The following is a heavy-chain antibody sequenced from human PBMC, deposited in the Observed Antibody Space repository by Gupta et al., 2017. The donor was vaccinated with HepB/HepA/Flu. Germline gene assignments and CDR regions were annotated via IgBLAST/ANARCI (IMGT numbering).Heavy chain of an antibody. Sequence: EVQLVESGGGLVKPGGSLRLSCAASGFTFSSFSMTWVRQAPGKGLEGVSSITSASGHIHYRDSVKGRFTISRDNAKNSVYLQMNSMRAEDTALYYCAREGSAQWPSGDAFDIWGQGTMVTVS. V-gene: IGHV3-21*02. J-gene: IGHJ3*02. CDR1: GFTFSSFS. CDR3: AREGSAQWPSGDAFDI. CDR2: ITSASGHI. D-gene: IGHD6-19*01.